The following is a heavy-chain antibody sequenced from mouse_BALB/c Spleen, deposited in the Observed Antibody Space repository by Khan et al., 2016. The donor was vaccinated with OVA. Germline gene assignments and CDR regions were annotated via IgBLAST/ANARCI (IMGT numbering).Heavy chain of an antibody. Sequence: EVQLQQSGPGLVKPSQSLSLTCTVTGYSITNDYAWNWIRQFPGNNMEWMGYISYSGSTSYNPSLKSRISITRDTSKNQFFLQLNSVTTEDTATYYCARPNWDWYVDVWGAGTTVTVSS. D-gene: IGHD4-1*01. V-gene: IGHV3-2*02. CDR3: ARPNWDWYVDV. CDR2: ISYSGST. CDR1: GYSITNDYA. J-gene: IGHJ1*01.